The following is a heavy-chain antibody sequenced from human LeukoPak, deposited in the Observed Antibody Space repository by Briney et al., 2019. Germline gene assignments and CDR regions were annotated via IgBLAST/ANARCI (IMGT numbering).Heavy chain of an antibody. V-gene: IGHV4-61*02. CDR2: IYTSGST. CDR1: GDSISSGSYY. D-gene: IGHD5-12*01. Sequence: SETLSLTCTVSGDSISSGSYYWSWIRQPAGMGLEWIGRIYTSGSTNYNPSLKSRVTISVDTSKNQFSLKLSSVTAADTAVYYCARADPDIVATAFDYWGQGTLVTVSS. CDR3: ARADPDIVATAFDY. J-gene: IGHJ4*02.